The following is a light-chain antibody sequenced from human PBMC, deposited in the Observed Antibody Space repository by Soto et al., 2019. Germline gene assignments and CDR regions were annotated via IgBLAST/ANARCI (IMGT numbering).Light chain of an antibody. Sequence: EIVLTQSPGTLSLSPGERATLSCRASQSVSSGYLAWYQQKPGQAPRLLIYGASSRATGIPDRFSGSGSGTDFTLTISRLEPEDFAVYYCQQYISSPRTFGQGTKVEI. CDR2: GAS. CDR1: QSVSSGY. CDR3: QQYISSPRT. J-gene: IGKJ1*01. V-gene: IGKV3-20*01.